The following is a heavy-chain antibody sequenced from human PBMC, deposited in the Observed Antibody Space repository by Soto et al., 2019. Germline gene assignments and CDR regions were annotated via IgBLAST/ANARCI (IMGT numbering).Heavy chain of an antibody. D-gene: IGHD1-1*01. CDR1: GFTFSSYA. Sequence: PGGSLRLSCAASGFTFSSYAMSWVRQAPGKGLEWVSAISGSGGSTYYADSVKGRFTISRDNSKNTLYLQMNSLRAEDTAVYYWAKALNCGIYYYYGMDVWGQGTTVTVSS. V-gene: IGHV3-23*01. CDR2: ISGSGGST. CDR3: AKALNCGIYYYYGMDV. J-gene: IGHJ6*02.